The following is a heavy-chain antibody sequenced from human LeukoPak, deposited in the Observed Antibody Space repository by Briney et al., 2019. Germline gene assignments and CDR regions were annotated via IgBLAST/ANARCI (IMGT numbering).Heavy chain of an antibody. CDR1: GYTFTGYY. CDR2: INPNSGGT. CDR3: GRVGYYDRASVDY. J-gene: IGHJ4*02. V-gene: IGHV1-2*02. Sequence: ASVKVSCKASGYTFTGYYMHWVRQAPGQGLEWMGWINPNSGGTNYAQKFQGRVTMTRDTSISTAYMELSRLRSDDTAVYYCGRVGYYDRASVDYWGQGTLVTVSS. D-gene: IGHD3-22*01.